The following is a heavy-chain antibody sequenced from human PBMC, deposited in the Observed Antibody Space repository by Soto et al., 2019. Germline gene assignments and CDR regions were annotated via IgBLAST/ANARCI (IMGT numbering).Heavy chain of an antibody. V-gene: IGHV4-31*03. CDR2: IYYSGST. D-gene: IGHD3-22*01. CDR3: AIACSSGYVRDDAFDI. Sequence: SETLSLTCTVSGGSISSGGYYWSWIRQHPGKGLEWIGYIYYSGSTYYNPSLKSRVTISVDTSKNQFSLKLSSVTAADTAVYYCAIACSSGYVRDDAFDIWGQGTMVTV. CDR1: GGSISSGGYY. J-gene: IGHJ3*02.